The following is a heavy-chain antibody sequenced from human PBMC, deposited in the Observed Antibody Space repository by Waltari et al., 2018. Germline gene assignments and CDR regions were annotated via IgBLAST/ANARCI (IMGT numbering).Heavy chain of an antibody. CDR1: GYIFPSYD. Sequence: QVQLEQSGAEVKKPGASVKVSCKASGYIFPSYDINWVRQATGQGLEWMGWMSPDSGNTGYAQKFQGRVTMTRNTSITTAYMELSSLTSEDTAVYYCARATYSSGWYRYWGQGTLVTVSS. CDR2: MSPDSGNT. J-gene: IGHJ4*02. CDR3: ARATYSSGWYRY. V-gene: IGHV1-8*01. D-gene: IGHD6-19*01.